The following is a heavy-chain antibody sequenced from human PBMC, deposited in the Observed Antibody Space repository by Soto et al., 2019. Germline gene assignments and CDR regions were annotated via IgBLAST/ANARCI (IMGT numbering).Heavy chain of an antibody. CDR2: ISARSGST. J-gene: IGHJ4*02. CDR1: GFTFSSYA. Sequence: EVQLLESGGGLVQPGGSLRLSCAASGFTFSSYAMSWVRQAPGKGLEWVSGISARSGSTYYADSVKGRFTISRDNSNNTLYLQMNSLRAEDTAVYYCAKAAERGHYYFGSGSDKTKYDCWGQGALVTVSS. D-gene: IGHD3-10*01. V-gene: IGHV3-23*01. CDR3: AKAAERGHYYFGSGSDKTKYDC.